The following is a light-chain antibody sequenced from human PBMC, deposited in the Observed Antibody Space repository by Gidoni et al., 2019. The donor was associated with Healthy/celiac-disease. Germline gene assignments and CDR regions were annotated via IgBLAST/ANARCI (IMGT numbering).Light chain of an antibody. Sequence: EIVLPQSPGTLSLSPGERATLSCRASQSVSTSYLAWYQQKPGQAPRLLIHGASSRATGIPDRFSGSGSGTDFTLTISRLEPEDFAVYYCQQYGSSPLTFGGGTKVEIK. CDR1: QSVSTSY. J-gene: IGKJ4*01. CDR2: GAS. CDR3: QQYGSSPLT. V-gene: IGKV3-20*01.